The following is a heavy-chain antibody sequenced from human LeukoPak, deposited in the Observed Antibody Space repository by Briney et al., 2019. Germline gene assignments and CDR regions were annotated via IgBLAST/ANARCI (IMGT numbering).Heavy chain of an antibody. D-gene: IGHD2-2*01. Sequence: GGSLRLSCAASGFTFSNAWMNWVRQAPGKGLEWVGRIKSKTDGGTTDYAAPVKGRFTISRDDSKNTLYLQMNSLKTEDTAMYYCTTDFKKIVVVPVDYWGQGTLVTVSS. CDR1: GFTFSNAW. CDR2: IKSKTDGGTT. CDR3: TTDFKKIVVVPVDY. J-gene: IGHJ4*02. V-gene: IGHV3-15*07.